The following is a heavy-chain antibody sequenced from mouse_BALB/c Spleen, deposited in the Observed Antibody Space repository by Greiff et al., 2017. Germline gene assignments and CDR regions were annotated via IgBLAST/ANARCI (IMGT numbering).Heavy chain of an antibody. D-gene: IGHD2-14*01. CDR2: IYWDDDK. CDR3: ARRINRYGVGYYAMDY. CDR1: GFSLSTSGMG. V-gene: IGHV8-12*01. Sequence: QVQLKESGPGILQPSQTLSLTCSFSGFSLSTSGMGVSWIRQPSGKGLEWLAHIYWDDDKRYNPSLKSRLTISKDTSSNQVFLKITSVDTADTATYYCARRINRYGVGYYAMDYWGQGTSVTVSS. J-gene: IGHJ4*01.